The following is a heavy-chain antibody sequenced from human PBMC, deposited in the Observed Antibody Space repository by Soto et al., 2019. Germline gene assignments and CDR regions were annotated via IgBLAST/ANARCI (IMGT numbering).Heavy chain of an antibody. J-gene: IGHJ4*02. CDR3: AKGVGSSWYYFDY. CDR2: ISGSVGST. V-gene: IGHV3-23*01. D-gene: IGHD6-13*01. CDR1: GFTFIGSA. Sequence: GSLRLSCAASGFTFIGSAMNWVLQAPGKGLEWVSSISGSVGSTYYADSVKGRFTISRDTTKNTLYLQMNSLRAEDTAVYYCAKGVGSSWYYFDYWGQGTLVTVSS.